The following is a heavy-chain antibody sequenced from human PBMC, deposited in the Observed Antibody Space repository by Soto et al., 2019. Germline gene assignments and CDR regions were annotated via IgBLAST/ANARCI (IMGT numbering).Heavy chain of an antibody. CDR1: GFTFSSYS. D-gene: IGHD6-13*01. CDR3: ARSQQQLPHEVYYYYGMDV. Sequence: EVQLVESGGGLVKPGGSLRLSCAASGFTFSSYSMNWVRQAPGKGLEWVSSISSSSSYIYYADSVKGRFTISRDNAKNSLYLQMNSLRAEDTAVYSCARSQQQLPHEVYYYYGMDVWGQGTTVTVSS. J-gene: IGHJ6*02. V-gene: IGHV3-21*01. CDR2: ISSSSSYI.